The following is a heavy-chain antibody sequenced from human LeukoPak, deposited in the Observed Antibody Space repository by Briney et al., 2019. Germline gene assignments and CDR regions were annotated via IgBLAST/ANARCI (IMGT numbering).Heavy chain of an antibody. D-gene: IGHD2-2*01. CDR1: GYTFTSYG. Sequence: GASVKVSCKASGYTFTSYGITWVRQAPGQGLEWMGWISAYNGNTNYAQKVQGRVTMTTDTSTSTAYMDLRSLRSDDTAVYYCARVPAAASRVYWGQGTLVTVSS. CDR2: ISAYNGNT. CDR3: ARVPAAASRVY. J-gene: IGHJ4*02. V-gene: IGHV1-18*01.